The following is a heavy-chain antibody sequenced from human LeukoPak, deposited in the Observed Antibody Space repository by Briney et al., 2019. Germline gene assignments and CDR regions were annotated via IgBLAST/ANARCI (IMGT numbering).Heavy chain of an antibody. V-gene: IGHV3-7*03. CDR2: INQDGSEK. D-gene: IGHD2-2*02. Sequence: GGSLRLSCAASGFTFISYWMSWVRQAPGKGLEWVANINQDGSEKYYVDSVKGRFTVSRDNSKNTLFLQMNSLRAEDTAVYYCAKYTAKAPRRDLDYWGQGTLVTVSS. CDR3: AKYTAKAPRRDLDY. J-gene: IGHJ4*02. CDR1: GFTFISYW.